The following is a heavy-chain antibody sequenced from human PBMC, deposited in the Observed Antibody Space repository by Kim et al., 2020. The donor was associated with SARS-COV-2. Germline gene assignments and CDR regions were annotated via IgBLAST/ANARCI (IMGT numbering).Heavy chain of an antibody. CDR3: ARDKLEQWLVLLTY. CDR2: ISSNSSYI. CDR1: GFTFSSYS. J-gene: IGHJ4*02. D-gene: IGHD6-19*01. V-gene: IGHV3-21*01. Sequence: GGSLRLSCAASGFTFSSYSMNWVRQAPGKGLEWVSSISSNSSYIYYADSVKGRFTISRDNAKNSLYLQMNSLRAEDTAVYYCARDKLEQWLVLLTYWGQGTLVTVSS.